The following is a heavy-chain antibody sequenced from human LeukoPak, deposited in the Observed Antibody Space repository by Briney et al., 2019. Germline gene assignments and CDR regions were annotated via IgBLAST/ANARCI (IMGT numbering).Heavy chain of an antibody. CDR3: AREGDSGWYGDAFDI. Sequence: GASVKVSCKASGYTFTSYYMHWVRQAPGQGLEWMGWINPNSCGTNYAQKFQGRVTMTTDTSTSTAYMELRSLRSDDTAVYYCAREGDSGWYGDAFDIWGQGTMVTVSS. CDR1: GYTFTSYY. V-gene: IGHV1-2*02. J-gene: IGHJ3*02. D-gene: IGHD6-19*01. CDR2: INPNSCGT.